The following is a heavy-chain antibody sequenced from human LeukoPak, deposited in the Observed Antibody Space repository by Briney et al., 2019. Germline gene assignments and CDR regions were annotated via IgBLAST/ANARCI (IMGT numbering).Heavy chain of an antibody. J-gene: IGHJ4*02. V-gene: IGHV4-59*01. CDR3: ARDSRGGGPDFDY. D-gene: IGHD3-16*01. Sequence: SETLSLTCAVYGGSFSGYYWSWIRQPPGKGLEWIGYIYYSGSTNYNPSLKSRVTISIDTSRDQFSLRLSSVTAADTAVYYCARDSRGGGPDFDYWGQGTLVTVSS. CDR2: IYYSGST. CDR1: GGSFSGYY.